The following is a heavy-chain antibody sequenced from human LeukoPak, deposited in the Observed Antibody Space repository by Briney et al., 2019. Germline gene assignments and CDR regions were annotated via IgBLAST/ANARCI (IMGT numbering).Heavy chain of an antibody. CDR3: AREVAMVRGVWFDY. J-gene: IGHJ4*02. Sequence: PSETLSLTCTVSGGSISSYYWSWIRQPPRKGLEWIGYIYYSGSTNYNPSLKSRVTISVDTSKNQFSLKLSSVTAADTAVYYCAREVAMVRGVWFDYWGQGTLVTVSS. CDR1: GGSISSYY. V-gene: IGHV4-59*01. CDR2: IYYSGST. D-gene: IGHD3-10*01.